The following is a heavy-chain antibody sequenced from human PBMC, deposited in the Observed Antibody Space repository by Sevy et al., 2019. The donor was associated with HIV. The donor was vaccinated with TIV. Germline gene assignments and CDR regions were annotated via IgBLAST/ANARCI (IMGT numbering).Heavy chain of an antibody. CDR1: GGTFSSYA. CDR3: ARGGTAMASWFDP. D-gene: IGHD5-18*01. CDR2: IIPIFGTA. J-gene: IGHJ5*02. Sequence: ASVKVSCKASGGTFSSYAISWVRQAPGQGLEWMGGIIPIFGTANYAQKFQGRVTITADESTSTAYMELSSLRSENTAVYYCARGGTAMASWFDPWGQGTLVTVSS. V-gene: IGHV1-69*13.